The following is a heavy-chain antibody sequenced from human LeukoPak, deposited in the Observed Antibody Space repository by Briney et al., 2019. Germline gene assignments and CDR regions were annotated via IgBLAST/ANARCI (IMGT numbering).Heavy chain of an antibody. V-gene: IGHV4-59*01. CDR3: ARDSVPHYDFWSGYYGMDV. J-gene: IGHJ6*02. Sequence: PSETLSLTCTVSGGSISSYYWSWIRQPPGKGLEWIGYIYYSGSTNYNPSLKSRVTISVDTSKNQFSLKLSSVTAADTAVYYCARDSVPHYDFWSGYYGMDVWGQGTTVTVSS. CDR1: GGSISSYY. CDR2: IYYSGST. D-gene: IGHD3-3*01.